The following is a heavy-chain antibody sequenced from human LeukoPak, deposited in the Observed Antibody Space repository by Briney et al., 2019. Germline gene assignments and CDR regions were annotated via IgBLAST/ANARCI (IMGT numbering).Heavy chain of an antibody. Sequence: GGSLRLSCAASGFTFSNYWMSWVRQAPGKGLEWLANINQDGSEIYYVDSVKGRFTISRDSGKNSLYLQINSLRADDTAVYYCAGDSPRPPTYYYDSSDFWGQGTLVTVSS. J-gene: IGHJ4*02. V-gene: IGHV3-7*01. CDR2: INQDGSEI. CDR1: GFTFSNYW. D-gene: IGHD3-22*01. CDR3: AGDSPRPPTYYYDSSDF.